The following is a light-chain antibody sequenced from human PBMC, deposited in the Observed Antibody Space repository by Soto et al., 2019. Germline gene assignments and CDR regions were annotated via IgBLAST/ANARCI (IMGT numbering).Light chain of an antibody. J-gene: IGKJ3*01. CDR1: QSVSSGY. CDR3: RQYGSSPST. CDR2: GAS. Sequence: EIVLTQSPGTLSLSPGERATLSCRASQSVSSGYLAWYQQKPGQAPRLLIYGASSRATGIPDRFSGSGSGTDFTLTISRLEPEDIAVYYCRQYGSSPSTFGPGTKVDIK. V-gene: IGKV3-20*01.